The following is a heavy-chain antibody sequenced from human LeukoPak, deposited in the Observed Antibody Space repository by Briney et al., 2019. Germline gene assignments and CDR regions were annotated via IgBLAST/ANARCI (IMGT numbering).Heavy chain of an antibody. CDR3: AREANPSPIGIAAATYFQH. V-gene: IGHV4-39*07. CDR2: IYYSGST. CDR1: GGSISSSRYY. J-gene: IGHJ1*01. D-gene: IGHD6-13*01. Sequence: SETLSLTCTVSGGSISSSRYYWGWIRQPPGKGLEWIGSIYYSGSTYYNPSLKSRVTISVDTSKNQFSLKLSSVTAADTAVYYCAREANPSPIGIAAATYFQHWGQGTLVTVSS.